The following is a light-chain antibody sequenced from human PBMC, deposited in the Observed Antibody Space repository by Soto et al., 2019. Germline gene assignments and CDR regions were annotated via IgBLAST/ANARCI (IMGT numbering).Light chain of an antibody. CDR2: DAS. V-gene: IGKV1-33*01. CDR3: QQYDNLPRG. CDR1: RDISNY. J-gene: IGKJ2*01. Sequence: DIQMTQSPSSLSASVGDRVTITCQASRDISNYLNWYQQKPGKAPKLLIYDASNLETGVPSRFSGSGSGTDFTFTISSLQPEDIATYYCQQYDNLPRGFGQGTKLEIK.